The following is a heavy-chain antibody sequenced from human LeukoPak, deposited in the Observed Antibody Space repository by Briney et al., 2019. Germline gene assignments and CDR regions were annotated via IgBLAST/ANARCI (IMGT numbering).Heavy chain of an antibody. CDR1: GYTFNDYY. V-gene: IGHV1-2*02. J-gene: IGHJ4*02. CDR3: ARELPPISGFDY. D-gene: IGHD2-15*01. CDR2: INPNSGGT. Sequence: ASVKVSCEASGYTFNDYYIYWVRQAPGQGLEWMGWINPNSGGTNYAQNFQGRVTMARDTSISTTYMELSSLRSDDTAVYYCARELPPISGFDYWGQGTLVTVSS.